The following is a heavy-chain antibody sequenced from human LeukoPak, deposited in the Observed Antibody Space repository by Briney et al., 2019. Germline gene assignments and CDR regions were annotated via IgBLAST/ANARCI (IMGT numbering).Heavy chain of an antibody. Sequence: SETLSLTCTVSGGSISSYYWSWIRQPPGKGLERIGYIYYSGSTNYNPSLKSRVTISVDTSKNQFSLKLSSVTAADTAVYYCARPLSISGYYYDAFDIWGQGTMVTVSS. CDR2: IYYSGST. CDR3: ARPLSISGYYYDAFDI. J-gene: IGHJ3*02. V-gene: IGHV4-59*08. CDR1: GGSISSYY. D-gene: IGHD3-22*01.